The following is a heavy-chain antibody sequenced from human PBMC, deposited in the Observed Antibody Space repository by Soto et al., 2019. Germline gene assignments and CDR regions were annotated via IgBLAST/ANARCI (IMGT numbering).Heavy chain of an antibody. CDR3: ARALVTDYNSRDYHYYFAMDV. CDR2: VYHTGTT. J-gene: IGHJ6*02. Sequence: SETLSVTCVVSGGPVSGDDLYWSWIRHLPGKGLEWIANVYHTGTTYYNPSLKSRVSMSVDTSQNKFSLILASVTAADTAVYYCARALVTDYNSRDYHYYFAMDVWGQGNSVT. V-gene: IGHV4-31*02. CDR1: GGPVSGDDLY. D-gene: IGHD3-22*01.